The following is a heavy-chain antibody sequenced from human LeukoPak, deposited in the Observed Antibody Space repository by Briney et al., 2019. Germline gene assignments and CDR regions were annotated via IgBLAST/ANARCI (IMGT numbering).Heavy chain of an antibody. CDR2: VDPEDGET. V-gene: IGHV1-69-2*01. J-gene: IGHJ4*02. CDR1: GYTFTDYY. CDR3: ATVGAVAGNVDY. Sequence: ASVMVSCKVSGYTFTDYYMHWVQQAPGKGLEWMGLVDPEDGETIYAEKFQGRVTITADTSTDTAYMELSSLRSEDTAVYYCATVGAVAGNVDYWGQGTLVTVSS. D-gene: IGHD6-19*01.